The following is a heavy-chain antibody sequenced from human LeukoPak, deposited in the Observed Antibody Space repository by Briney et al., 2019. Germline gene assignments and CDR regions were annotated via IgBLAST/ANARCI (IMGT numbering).Heavy chain of an antibody. J-gene: IGHJ4*02. Sequence: PWGSLRLSCAASGFTFSSYGMHWDRQAPGKGLEGVAVIWYDGSNKYYADSVKGRFTISRDNSKNTLYLQMNSLRAEDTAVYYCAKDSHSRGYYYLVYWGQGTLVTVSS. CDR2: IWYDGSNK. D-gene: IGHD3-22*01. CDR1: GFTFSSYG. CDR3: AKDSHSRGYYYLVY. V-gene: IGHV3-33*06.